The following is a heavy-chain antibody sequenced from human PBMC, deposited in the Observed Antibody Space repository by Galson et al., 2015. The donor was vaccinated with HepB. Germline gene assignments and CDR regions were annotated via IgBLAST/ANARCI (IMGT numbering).Heavy chain of an antibody. CDR2: IRYDGSNK. CDR3: ARGSIYSGSLDY. V-gene: IGHV3-30*02. D-gene: IGHD1-26*01. Sequence: SLRLSCAASGFTFSSYGMHWVRQAPGKGLEWVAFIRYDGSNKYYADSVKGRFTISRDNSKNTLYLQMNSLRAEDTAVYYCARGSIYSGSLDYWGQGTLVTVSS. J-gene: IGHJ4*02. CDR1: GFTFSSYG.